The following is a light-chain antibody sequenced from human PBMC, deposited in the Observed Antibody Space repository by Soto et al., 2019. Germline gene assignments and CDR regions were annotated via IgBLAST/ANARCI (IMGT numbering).Light chain of an antibody. Sequence: QLVLTQPPSVSGAPGQRVTISCTGSSSNIGAGHDVHWYQQTPGTAPKLLIYGDTTRPSGVPDRFSGSKSGTSASLAITGLQAEDEADYYCQSYDSSLSGSVFGGGTQLTVL. V-gene: IGLV1-40*01. J-gene: IGLJ3*02. CDR1: SSNIGAGHD. CDR3: QSYDSSLSGSV. CDR2: GDT.